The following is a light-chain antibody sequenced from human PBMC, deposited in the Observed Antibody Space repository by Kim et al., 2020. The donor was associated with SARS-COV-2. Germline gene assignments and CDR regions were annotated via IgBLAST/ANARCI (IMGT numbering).Light chain of an antibody. V-gene: IGLV3-19*01. CDR2: GKN. J-gene: IGLJ2*01. Sequence: SSELTQDPAVSVALGQTVRITCQGDSLRSYYATWYQQKPRQAPILVIYGKNNRPSGIPDRFSGSSSGNTASLPITGTQAGDEADYYCNSRDSNDNVVFGG. CDR3: NSRDSNDNVV. CDR1: SLRSYY.